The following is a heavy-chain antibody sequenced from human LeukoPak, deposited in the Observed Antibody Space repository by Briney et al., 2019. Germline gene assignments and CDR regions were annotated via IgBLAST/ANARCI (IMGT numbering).Heavy chain of an antibody. D-gene: IGHD3-22*01. CDR3: ARGIKDYDSSDYSSGGMDV. Sequence: SETLSLTCAVYGGSFSGYYWSWIRQPPGKGLEWIGEINHSGSTNYNPSLKSRVTISVDTSKNQFSLKLSSVTAADTAVYYCARGIKDYDSSDYSSGGMDVWGPGTTVTVSS. J-gene: IGHJ6*02. CDR2: INHSGST. V-gene: IGHV4-34*01. CDR1: GGSFSGYY.